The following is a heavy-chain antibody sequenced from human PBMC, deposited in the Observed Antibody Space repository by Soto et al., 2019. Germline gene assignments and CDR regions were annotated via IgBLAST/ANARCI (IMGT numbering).Heavy chain of an antibody. CDR2: ISAYNGNT. CDR3: ARHVSRLGELSFGY. D-gene: IGHD3-16*02. V-gene: IGHV1-18*01. CDR1: GYTFTSYG. Sequence: QVQLVQAGAEVKKPGASVKVSGKPSGYTFTSYGISWVRQAPGQGREWMGWISAYNGNTNYAQKLQGRVTMTTDTSTSTAYIEWRSLSSDDTAVYFCARHVSRLGELSFGYWGQGTLVTLPS. J-gene: IGHJ4*02.